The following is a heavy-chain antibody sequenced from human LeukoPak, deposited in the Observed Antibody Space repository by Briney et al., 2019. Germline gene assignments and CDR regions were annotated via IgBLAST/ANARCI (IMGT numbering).Heavy chain of an antibody. CDR3: ARGRGLLGYCSSTSCYSPGPTFDY. J-gene: IGHJ4*02. CDR1: GFTFSSYG. Sequence: PGGSLRLSCAASGFTFSSYGMHWVRQAPGKGLEWVAVIWYDGSNKYYADSVKGRFTISRDNSKNTLYLQMNSLRAEDTAVYYCARGRGLLGYCSSTSCYSPGPTFDYWGQGTLVTVSS. D-gene: IGHD2-2*01. CDR2: IWYDGSNK. V-gene: IGHV3-33*01.